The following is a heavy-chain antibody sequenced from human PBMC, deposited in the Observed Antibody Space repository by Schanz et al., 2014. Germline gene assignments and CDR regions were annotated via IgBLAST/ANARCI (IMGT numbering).Heavy chain of an antibody. CDR2: ISACNGDT. CDR1: GYSFTTFG. J-gene: IGHJ6*01. D-gene: IGHD3-3*01. CDR3: ARDKVVGVPMD. V-gene: IGHV1-18*01. Sequence: SCKASGYSFTTFGITWVRQAPGQGLEWMGWISACNGDTKHAQKLQGRVSMTTDTSATTVYMELRSLRSDDTAVYFCARDKVVGVPMD.